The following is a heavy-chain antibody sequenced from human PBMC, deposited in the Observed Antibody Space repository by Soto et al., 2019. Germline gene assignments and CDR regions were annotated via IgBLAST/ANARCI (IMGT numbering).Heavy chain of an antibody. CDR2: ITISGGTT. J-gene: IGHJ4*02. Sequence: EVQLLESGGGLVQPGGSLRLSCVASGFTFSTSVLGWVRQAPGKGVEWVSIITISGGTTYYADSVKGRFTISRDNSQDTLNLQINSLRAEDTAVYKCAKKKPTTNCFDFWSQGTLVTVSS. CDR3: AKKKPTTNCFDF. CDR1: GFTFSTSV. D-gene: IGHD1-1*01. V-gene: IGHV3-23*01.